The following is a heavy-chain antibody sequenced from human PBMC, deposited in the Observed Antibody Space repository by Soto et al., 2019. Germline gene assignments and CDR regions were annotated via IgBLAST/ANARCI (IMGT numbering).Heavy chain of an antibody. D-gene: IGHD1-1*01. Sequence: PSETLSLTCTVSGGSFSGYFWTWIRQPPGKGLEWLAEINHSGITNYNPSVESRVSMSVDTSKNQFSLRLYSVTAADTAVYYCVRGPYNYNSRYFDYWGQGTQVTVPS. CDR3: VRGPYNYNSRYFDY. CDR1: GGSFSGYF. CDR2: INHSGIT. V-gene: IGHV4-34*01. J-gene: IGHJ4*02.